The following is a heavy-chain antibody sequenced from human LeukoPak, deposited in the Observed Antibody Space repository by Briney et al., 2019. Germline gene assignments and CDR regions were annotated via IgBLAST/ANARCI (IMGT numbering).Heavy chain of an antibody. CDR1: GGSISRSY. V-gene: IGHV4-4*07. Sequence: SETLSLTCTVSGGSISRSYWSWMRQPAGKGPEWIGRIYGSGTITYNPSLESRVTMSVDTSKNQFSLKLSSVTAADTAVYYCARTTMVRGTYYMDVWGKGTTVTVSS. CDR3: ARTTMVRGTYYMDV. J-gene: IGHJ6*03. CDR2: IYGSGTI. D-gene: IGHD3-10*01.